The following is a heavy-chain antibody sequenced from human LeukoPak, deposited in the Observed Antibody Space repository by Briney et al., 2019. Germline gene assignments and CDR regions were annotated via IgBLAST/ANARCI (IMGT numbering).Heavy chain of an antibody. Sequence: PGGSLSFSCAASGFTMSSYAMNWVRQAPGKGLEWVSAISGSGGSTYYADSVKGRFTISRDNSKNTLYLQMNSLRAEDTAVYYCAKSSHSSREESGFDYWGQGTLVTVSS. CDR2: ISGSGGST. D-gene: IGHD6-13*01. V-gene: IGHV3-23*01. J-gene: IGHJ4*02. CDR1: GFTMSSYA. CDR3: AKSSHSSREESGFDY.